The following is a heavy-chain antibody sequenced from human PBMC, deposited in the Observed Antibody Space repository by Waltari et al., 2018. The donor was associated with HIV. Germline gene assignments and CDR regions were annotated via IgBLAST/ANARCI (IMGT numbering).Heavy chain of an antibody. V-gene: IGHV3-7*01. J-gene: IGHJ4*02. D-gene: IGHD2-2*01. CDR3: ATSRTFDY. Sequence: EVQLMESGGGLVQPGGSLRLSCAASGFTFSSYWMSWVRQAPGKGLEWVANIKQDGGEKYYVDSVKGRFANSRDNAQNSLYLQMNNLRAEDTAVYFCATSRTFDYWGQGTLVTVSS. CDR1: GFTFSSYW. CDR2: IKQDGGEK.